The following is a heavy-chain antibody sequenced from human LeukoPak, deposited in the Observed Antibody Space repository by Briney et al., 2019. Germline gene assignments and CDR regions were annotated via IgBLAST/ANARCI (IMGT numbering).Heavy chain of an antibody. CDR2: INPNSGGT. J-gene: IGHJ4*02. Sequence: PGASVKVSCKASGYTFTGYYMHWVRQAPGQGLEWMGWINPNSGGTNYAQEFQGRVTMTRDTSISTAYMELSRLRSDDTAVYYCARDIWRGAIAADWGQGTLVTVSS. V-gene: IGHV1-2*02. CDR3: ARDIWRGAIAAD. D-gene: IGHD6-13*01. CDR1: GYTFTGYY.